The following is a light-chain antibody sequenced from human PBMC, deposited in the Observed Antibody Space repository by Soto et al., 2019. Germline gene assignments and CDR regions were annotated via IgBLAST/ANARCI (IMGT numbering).Light chain of an antibody. CDR3: QQYGGVPYT. CDR1: QSVSTY. J-gene: IGKJ2*01. V-gene: IGKV3-11*01. CDR2: DAS. Sequence: EIVLTQSPATLSLAPGEGASLSCMASQSVSTYLAWYQQRPGQAPRLLIYDASYRATDIPPRFSGSGSGTDFTLTISRLEPEDFAIYYCQQYGGVPYTFGQGTKVDIK.